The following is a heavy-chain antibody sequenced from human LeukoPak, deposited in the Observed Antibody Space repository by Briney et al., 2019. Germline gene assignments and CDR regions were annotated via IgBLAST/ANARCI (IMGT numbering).Heavy chain of an antibody. CDR3: ARIYCGGDCYPYYYYYYMDV. CDR2: IYYSGST. CDR1: GGSISSSSYY. Sequence: PSETLSPTCTVSGGSISSSSYYWGWIRQPPGKGLEWIGSIYYSGSTYYNPSLKSRVTISVDTSENQFSLKLSSVTAADTAVYYCARIYCGGDCYPYYYYYYMDVWGKGTTVTVSS. V-gene: IGHV4-39*07. J-gene: IGHJ6*03. D-gene: IGHD2-21*02.